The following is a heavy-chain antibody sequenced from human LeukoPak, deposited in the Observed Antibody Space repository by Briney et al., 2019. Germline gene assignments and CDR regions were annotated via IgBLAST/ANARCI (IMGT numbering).Heavy chain of an antibody. CDR2: FDPEDGET. CDR3: NASPYGSSSRHDDY. D-gene: IGHD6-6*01. Sequence: ASVKVSCKVSGYTLTELSMHWVRQAPGKGLEWMGGFDPEDGETIYAQKFQGRVTMTEDTSTDTACMELSSLRSEDTAVYYCNASPYGSSSRHDDYWGQGTLVTVSS. CDR1: GYTLTELS. V-gene: IGHV1-24*01. J-gene: IGHJ4*02.